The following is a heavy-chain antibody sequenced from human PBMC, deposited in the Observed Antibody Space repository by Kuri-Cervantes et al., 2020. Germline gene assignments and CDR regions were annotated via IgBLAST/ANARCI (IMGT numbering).Heavy chain of an antibody. Sequence: GESLKISCAASGFTFSSYEMNWVRQAPGKGLEWVSYISSSGSTIYYADSVKGRFTISRENAKNSLYLQMNSLRAGDTAVYCCARAPPRPYCSSTSCFLNWYFDLWGRGTLVTVSS. CDR2: ISSSGSTI. J-gene: IGHJ2*01. D-gene: IGHD2-2*01. CDR1: GFTFSSYE. CDR3: ARAPPRPYCSSTSCFLNWYFDL. V-gene: IGHV3-48*03.